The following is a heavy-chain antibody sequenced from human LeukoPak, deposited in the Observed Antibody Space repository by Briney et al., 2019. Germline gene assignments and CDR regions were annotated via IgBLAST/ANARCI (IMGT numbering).Heavy chain of an antibody. CDR2: MYYSGNI. V-gene: IGHV4-39*07. J-gene: IGHJ6*03. CDR3: ARDLAPITMVRGVSMDV. Sequence: SETLSLTCTVSGGSISSSTYYWGWIRQPPGKGLEWIGSMYYSGNIYYNPSLKSRVTMSVDTSKNQFSLKLSSVTAADTAVYYCARDLAPITMVRGVSMDVWGKGTTVTISS. D-gene: IGHD3-10*01. CDR1: GGSISSSTYY.